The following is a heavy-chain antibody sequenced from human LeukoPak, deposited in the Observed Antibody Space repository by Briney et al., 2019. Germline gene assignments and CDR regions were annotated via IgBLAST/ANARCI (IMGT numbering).Heavy chain of an antibody. CDR3: ARISRGYCSGGSFYGLSAFDI. D-gene: IGHD2-15*01. CDR2: ISAYNGNT. J-gene: IGHJ3*02. V-gene: IGHV1-18*01. CDR1: GYTFTSNG. Sequence: GASVKVSCKASGYTFTSNGISWVRQAPGQGLEWMGWISAYNGNTNHVQKLQGRVTMTTDTSTSTAYMELRSLRSDDTAVYYCARISRGYCSGGSFYGLSAFDIWGQGTMVTVSS.